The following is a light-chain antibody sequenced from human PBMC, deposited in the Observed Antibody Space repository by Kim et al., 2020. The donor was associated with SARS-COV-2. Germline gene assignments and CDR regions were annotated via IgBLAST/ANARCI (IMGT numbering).Light chain of an antibody. Sequence: QAVVTQEPSLTVSPGQTVTLTCGSSTGPVTSGHYAYWFQQKPGQAPRTLIYDTNNKHSWTPARFSASLLGGKAALTLSSAQPEDEAEYFCLLTYSGPRVFGGGTKLTVL. J-gene: IGLJ2*01. CDR2: DTN. CDR3: LLTYSGPRV. V-gene: IGLV7-46*01. CDR1: TGPVTSGHY.